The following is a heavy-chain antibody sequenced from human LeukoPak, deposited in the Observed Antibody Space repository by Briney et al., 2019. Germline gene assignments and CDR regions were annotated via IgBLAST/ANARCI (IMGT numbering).Heavy chain of an antibody. CDR2: ISSSSSYI. CDR1: GFTFSSYS. D-gene: IGHD3-22*01. Sequence: GGSLRLSCAASGFTFSSYSMNWVRQAPGKGLEWVSSISSSSSYIYYADSVKGRFTISRDNAKNLLYLQMNSLRAEDTAVYYCASGGLEYYYDSSGYPFDYWGQGTLATVSS. V-gene: IGHV3-21*01. J-gene: IGHJ4*02. CDR3: ASGGLEYYYDSSGYPFDY.